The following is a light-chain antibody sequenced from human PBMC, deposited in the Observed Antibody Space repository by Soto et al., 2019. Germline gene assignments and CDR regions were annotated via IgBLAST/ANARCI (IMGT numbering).Light chain of an antibody. CDR3: QQYNNWPPIT. CDR2: DAS. Sequence: EIVLTQSPGTLSLSPGERVTLSCRSSQNVRTNYLAWYQQKPGQAPRLLIYDASNRATGIPARFSGSGSGTDFTLTISSLEPEDFAVYYCQQYNNWPPITFGQGTRLEIK. J-gene: IGKJ5*01. V-gene: IGKV3-11*01. CDR1: QNVRTNY.